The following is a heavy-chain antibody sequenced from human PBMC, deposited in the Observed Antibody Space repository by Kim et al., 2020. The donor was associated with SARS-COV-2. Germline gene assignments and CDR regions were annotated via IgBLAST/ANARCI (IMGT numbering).Heavy chain of an antibody. J-gene: IGHJ4*02. V-gene: IGHV3-7*01. Sequence: GGSLRLSCAASGFTFSDYWMRWVRHSPGKGLGWVADLNQDGSDKHYMESVKGRFTISRDNAKNSLFLQMDSLRADDAALYYCARGGSYSFEYWSQGTLVTVSS. D-gene: IGHD6-13*01. CDR1: GFTFSDYW. CDR2: LNQDGSDK. CDR3: ARGGSYSFEY.